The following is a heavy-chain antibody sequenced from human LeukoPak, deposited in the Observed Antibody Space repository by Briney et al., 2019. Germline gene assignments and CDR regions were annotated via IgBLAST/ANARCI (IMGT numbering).Heavy chain of an antibody. V-gene: IGHV3-9*01. D-gene: IGHD6-19*01. Sequence: SGGSLRLSCAASGFTFDDYAMHWVRQAPGKGLEWVSGISWNSGSIGYADSVKGRFTISRDNAKNSLYLQMNSLRAEDTAMYYCAKGREEDNSGWYGGNWFDPWGQGTLVTVSS. J-gene: IGHJ5*02. CDR3: AKGREEDNSGWYGGNWFDP. CDR2: ISWNSGSI. CDR1: GFTFDDYA.